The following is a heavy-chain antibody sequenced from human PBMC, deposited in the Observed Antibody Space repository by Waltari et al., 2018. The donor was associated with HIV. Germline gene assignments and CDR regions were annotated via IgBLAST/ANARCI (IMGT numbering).Heavy chain of an antibody. Sequence: QVQLQQWGAGLLKPSETLSLTCAVYGGSFSGYYWSWIRQPPGKGLEWIGEINHSGSTNYNPSLKSRGTISVDTSKNQFSLKLSSVTAADTAVYYCARAGPVGARAFDIWGQGTMVTVSS. D-gene: IGHD1-26*01. J-gene: IGHJ3*02. V-gene: IGHV4-34*01. CDR2: INHSGST. CDR3: ARAGPVGARAFDI. CDR1: GGSFSGYY.